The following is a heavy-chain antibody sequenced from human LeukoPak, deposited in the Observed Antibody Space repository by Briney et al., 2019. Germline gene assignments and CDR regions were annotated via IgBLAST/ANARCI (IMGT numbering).Heavy chain of an antibody. J-gene: IGHJ5*02. CDR2: MNPNSGNT. CDR1: GYTFTSYD. Sequence: ASVTVSCTASGYTFTSYDINWVRQATGQGLEWMGWMNPNSGNTGYAQKFQGRVTMTRNTSISTAYMELSSLRSEDTAVYYCARQYYYDSSGYLDWFDPGGQGTLVTVSS. V-gene: IGHV1-8*01. CDR3: ARQYYYDSSGYLDWFDP. D-gene: IGHD3-22*01.